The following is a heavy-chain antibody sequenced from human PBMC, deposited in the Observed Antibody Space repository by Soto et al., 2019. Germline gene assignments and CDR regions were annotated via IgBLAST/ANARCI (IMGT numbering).Heavy chain of an antibody. CDR3: AKLVEDGNWNYEVVYYYGMDV. CDR2: ISGSGGST. J-gene: IGHJ6*02. CDR1: GFTFSSYA. V-gene: IGHV3-23*01. Sequence: EVQLLESGGGLVQPGGSLRLSCAASGFTFSSYAMSWVRQAPGKGLEWVSAISGSGGSTYYADSVKGRFTISRDNSKNTLYLQMNSLRAEDTAVYYCAKLVEDGNWNYEVVYYYGMDVWGQGSTVTVSS. D-gene: IGHD1-7*01.